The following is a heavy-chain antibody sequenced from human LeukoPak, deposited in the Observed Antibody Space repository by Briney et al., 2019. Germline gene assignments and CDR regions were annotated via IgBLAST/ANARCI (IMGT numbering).Heavy chain of an antibody. CDR1: GFTFSSYA. CDR2: ISGSGGST. V-gene: IGHV3-23*01. Sequence: PGGSLRLSCAASGFTFSSYAMSWVRQAPGKGLEWVSAISGSGGSTYYADSVKGRFTISRDNSKNTLYLQMNSLRAEDTAVYYCARGSCGGDCYSFDYWGQGTLVTVSS. CDR3: ARGSCGGDCYSFDY. J-gene: IGHJ4*02. D-gene: IGHD2-21*02.